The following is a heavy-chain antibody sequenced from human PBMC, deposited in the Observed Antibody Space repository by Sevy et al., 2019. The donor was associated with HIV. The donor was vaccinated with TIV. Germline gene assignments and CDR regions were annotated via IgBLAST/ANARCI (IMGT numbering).Heavy chain of an antibody. Sequence: GGSLRLSCAASTFTFSDYYMTWIRQAPGKGLESVSYISSGGSRIYYADSVKGRFTISRDNAKNSLYLHMNSLRAEDTALYYCARVRYNYGSFYFDYWGQGTLVTVSS. CDR2: ISSGGSRI. V-gene: IGHV3-11*01. D-gene: IGHD5-18*01. CDR1: TFTFSDYY. J-gene: IGHJ4*02. CDR3: ARVRYNYGSFYFDY.